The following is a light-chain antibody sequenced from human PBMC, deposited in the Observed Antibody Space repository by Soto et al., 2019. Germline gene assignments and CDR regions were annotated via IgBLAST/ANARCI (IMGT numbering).Light chain of an antibody. CDR2: GAS. CDR3: QQYHNWPYS. Sequence: EIVMTQSPATLSVSPGERATLSCRASQSVKSNLAWYQQKPGQAPRLLVYGASTGATGIPARFSGSGSGTEFTLTISSLQSEDFAIYYCQQYHNWPYSFGQGTKVDIK. V-gene: IGKV3-15*01. CDR1: QSVKSN. J-gene: IGKJ2*01.